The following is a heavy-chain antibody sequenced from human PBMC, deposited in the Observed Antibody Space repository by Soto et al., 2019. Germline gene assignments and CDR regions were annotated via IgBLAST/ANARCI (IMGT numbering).Heavy chain of an antibody. CDR2: ISYDGRNK. J-gene: IGHJ5*02. V-gene: IGHV3-30*03. Sequence: QVQLAESGGGLVQPGRSLRLSCATSGFVSNDYDIHWVRQAPGKGLVWLASISYDGRNKYYADSVKGRFTISRDNSKNTLSLQINRLGAEDTAVYYCSRGIKGGLDAWGPGTLVTVSS. D-gene: IGHD2-21*01. CDR1: GFVSNDYD. CDR3: SRGIKGGLDA.